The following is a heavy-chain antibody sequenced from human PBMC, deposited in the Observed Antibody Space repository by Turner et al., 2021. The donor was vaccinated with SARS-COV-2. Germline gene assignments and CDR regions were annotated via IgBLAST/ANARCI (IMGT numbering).Heavy chain of an antibody. V-gene: IGHV1-2*02. J-gene: IGHJ4*02. CDR1: GYTFTGYY. CDR2: INPNSGGT. D-gene: IGHD3-22*01. CDR3: ARIPLYYYNSSGYVDLGLLGYYFDY. Sequence: QVQLVQSVAEVEKPGAEVKVSCKASGYTFTGYYLHCVRQAPGQGLEWMGWINPNSGGTNDAQKFKGKVNMTRDTFTSTAYMELSRLRSDDTAVYYCARIPLYYYNSSGYVDLGLLGYYFDYWGQGTLVTVSS.